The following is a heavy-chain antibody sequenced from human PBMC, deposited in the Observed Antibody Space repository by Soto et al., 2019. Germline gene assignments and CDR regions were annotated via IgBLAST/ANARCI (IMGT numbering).Heavy chain of an antibody. V-gene: IGHV4-30-4*01. J-gene: IGHJ4*02. CDR3: ARDDSSGDFDY. CDR1: GGSISSGDYY. D-gene: IGHD3-22*01. Sequence: QVQLQETGPGLVKPSQTLSLTCTVSGGSISSGDYYWSWIRQPPGKGLEWIGYIYYSGRTYYNPSLKSRVTLSLHTSMNQFSLKLSSVTAADTAVYYCARDDSSGDFDYWGQGGLVTVSS. CDR2: IYYSGRT.